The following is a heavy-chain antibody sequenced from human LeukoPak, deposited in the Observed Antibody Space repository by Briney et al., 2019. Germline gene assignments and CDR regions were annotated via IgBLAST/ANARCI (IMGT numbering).Heavy chain of an antibody. J-gene: IGHJ4*02. CDR1: GGSFSGYY. D-gene: IGHD3-22*01. Sequence: PSETLSLTCVVYGGSFSGYYWSWIRQPPGKGLEWIGEINHSGSTNYNPSLKSRVTISVDTSKNQFSLKLSSVTAADTAVYYCARGSVTYYYDSSGYPIYFDYWGQGTLVTVSS. CDR2: INHSGST. CDR3: ARGSVTYYYDSSGYPIYFDY. V-gene: IGHV4-34*01.